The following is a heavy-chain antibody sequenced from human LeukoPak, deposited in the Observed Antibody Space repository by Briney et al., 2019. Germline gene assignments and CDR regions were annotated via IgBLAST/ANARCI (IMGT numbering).Heavy chain of an antibody. CDR2: ITTGGATT. CDR1: GFTFSSSA. J-gene: IGHJ4*02. CDR3: AKVSSGGWFPHY. Sequence: GSLRLSCAASGFTFSSSAMSWVRQAPGKGLEWVSAITTGGATTFYADDLKGRFTISRDNSDNTLYLQVNSLRPEDTAVYYCAKVSSGGWFPHYWGQGTLVTVSS. D-gene: IGHD6-19*01. V-gene: IGHV3-23*01.